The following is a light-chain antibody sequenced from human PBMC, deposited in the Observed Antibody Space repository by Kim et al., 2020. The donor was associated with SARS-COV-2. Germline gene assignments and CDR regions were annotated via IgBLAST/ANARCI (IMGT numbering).Light chain of an antibody. CDR2: GAS. CDR1: QSVSDN. V-gene: IGKV3-15*01. J-gene: IGKJ5*01. Sequence: PPGEKATLSCRTSQSVSDNLAWYQQKPGQAPRRLIYGASTRATGIPARFSGSGSGTEFTLTISSLQSEDFAVYYCQQYNNWPPITFGQGTRLEIK. CDR3: QQYNNWPPIT.